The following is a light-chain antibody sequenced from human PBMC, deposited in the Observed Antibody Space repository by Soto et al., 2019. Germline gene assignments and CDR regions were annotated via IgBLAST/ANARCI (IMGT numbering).Light chain of an antibody. Sequence: EIVMTQSPTTLSVSPGERATLSCRASQNVSSNLLVWYQQHPGQAPRLLIYGASSRATGIPARFSGSGSGTEFTLTISSLQSEDFAVYYCQQYNNWPSWTFGQGTKVDIK. CDR1: QNVSSN. J-gene: IGKJ1*01. CDR2: GAS. CDR3: QQYNNWPSWT. V-gene: IGKV3-15*01.